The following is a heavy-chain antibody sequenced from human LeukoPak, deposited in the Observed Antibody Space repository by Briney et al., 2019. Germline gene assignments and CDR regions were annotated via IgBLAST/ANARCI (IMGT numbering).Heavy chain of an antibody. CDR1: GYTLTELS. CDR2: FDPEDGET. V-gene: IGHV1-24*01. Sequence: ASVKVSCKVFGYTLTELSMHWVRQPPGKGLEWMGGFDPEDGETIYAQKFQGRVTMTEDTSTDTDYMELSSMRSEDTAVYYCATPIEYSSSSAAFDIWGQGTMVTVSS. J-gene: IGHJ3*02. D-gene: IGHD6-6*01. CDR3: ATPIEYSSSSAAFDI.